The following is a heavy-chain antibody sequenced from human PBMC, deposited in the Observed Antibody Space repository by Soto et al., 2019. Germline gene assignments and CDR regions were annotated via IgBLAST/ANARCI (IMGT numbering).Heavy chain of an antibody. J-gene: IGHJ6*02. D-gene: IGHD3-16*02. CDR1: GYTFTSYY. V-gene: IGHV1-46*03. CDR2: INPSGGST. Sequence: ASVKVSSKASGYTFTSYYMHWVRQAPGQGLEWMGIINPSGGSTSYAQKFQGRVTMTRDTSTSTVYMELSSLRSEDTAVYYCARERKITFGGVIVHYYGMDVWGQGTTVTVSS. CDR3: ARERKITFGGVIVHYYGMDV.